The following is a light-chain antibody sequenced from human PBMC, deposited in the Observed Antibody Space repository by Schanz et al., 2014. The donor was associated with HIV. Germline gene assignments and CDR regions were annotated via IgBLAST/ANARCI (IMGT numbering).Light chain of an antibody. CDR1: SSDVGGYNH. CDR3: SSYTTSSTLV. CDR2: EVI. Sequence: HSALTQPPSASGSPGQSVTISCTGTSSDVGGYNHVSWYQQHPGKAPKLMIYEVIKRPSGVSNRFSGSKSGNTASLTISGLQAEDEGDYYCSSYTTSSTLVFGGGTKVTVL. J-gene: IGLJ2*01. V-gene: IGLV2-14*01.